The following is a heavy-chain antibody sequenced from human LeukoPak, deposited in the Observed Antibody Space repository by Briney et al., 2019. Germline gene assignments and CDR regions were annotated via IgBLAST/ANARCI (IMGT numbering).Heavy chain of an antibody. Sequence: SETLSLTCTVSGGSISSSSYYWGWLRQPPGKGLEWIGSIYYSGSTYYNPSLKSRGTISVDTSKNQFSLKLSSVTAAETAVYYCARLPATVTTYFDYWGQGTLVTVSS. V-gene: IGHV4-39*01. J-gene: IGHJ4*02. CDR2: IYYSGST. CDR3: ARLPATVTTYFDY. CDR1: GGSISSSSYY. D-gene: IGHD4-17*01.